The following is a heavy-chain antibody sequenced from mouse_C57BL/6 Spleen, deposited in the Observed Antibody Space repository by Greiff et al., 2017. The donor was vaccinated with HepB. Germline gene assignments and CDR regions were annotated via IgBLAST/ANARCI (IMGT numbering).Heavy chain of an antibody. CDR2: IYPGGGYT. CDR3: ARGHYYGSSYDAMDY. Sequence: VQLVESGAELVRPGTSVKMSCKASGYTFTNYWIGWAKQRPGHGLEWIGDIYPGGGYTNYNEKFKGKATLTADKSSSTAYMQFSSLTSEDSAIYYCARGHYYGSSYDAMDYWGQGTSVTVSS. CDR1: GYTFTNYW. D-gene: IGHD1-1*01. V-gene: IGHV1-63*01. J-gene: IGHJ4*01.